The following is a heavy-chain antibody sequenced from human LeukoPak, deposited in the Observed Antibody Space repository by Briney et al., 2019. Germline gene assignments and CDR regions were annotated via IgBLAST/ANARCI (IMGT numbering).Heavy chain of an antibody. CDR2: ISYDGSNK. CDR3: ARDSSGWYNHNWFDP. D-gene: IGHD6-19*01. CDR1: GFTFSSYA. Sequence: GGSLRLSCAASGFTFSSYAMHWVRQAPGKGLEWVAVISYDGSNKYYADSVKGRFTISRDNSKNTLYLQMNSLRAEDTAVYYCARDSSGWYNHNWFDPWGQGTLVTVSS. J-gene: IGHJ5*02. V-gene: IGHV3-30-3*01.